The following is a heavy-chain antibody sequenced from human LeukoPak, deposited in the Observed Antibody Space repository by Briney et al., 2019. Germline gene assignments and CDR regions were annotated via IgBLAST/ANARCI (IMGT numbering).Heavy chain of an antibody. CDR3: AKPARTDAFDI. Sequence: GGSLRLSCAASGFTFNNYAMNWVRQAPGKGLEWVSSISGSGGNTYYADSVKGRFTISRDNSKNTLYLQINSLRAEDTAVYYCAKPARTDAFDIWGQGTMITVSS. CDR2: ISGSGGNT. CDR1: GFTFNNYA. D-gene: IGHD1-14*01. V-gene: IGHV3-23*01. J-gene: IGHJ3*02.